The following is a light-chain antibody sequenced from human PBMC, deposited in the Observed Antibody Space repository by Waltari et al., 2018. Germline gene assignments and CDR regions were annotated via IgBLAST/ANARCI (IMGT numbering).Light chain of an antibody. V-gene: IGKV3-11*01. Sequence: EIVLTHSPDTLSFSPCERATLSCRASQSISNYLAWYQQQSGQAPRLLIYDASIMATGVPARCSGSGSGMDFTLTTSSLEPEDFAVYYCQQRTDWPPTYTFGQGTRLEIK. CDR3: QQRTDWPPTYT. CDR2: DAS. J-gene: IGKJ2*01. CDR1: QSISNY.